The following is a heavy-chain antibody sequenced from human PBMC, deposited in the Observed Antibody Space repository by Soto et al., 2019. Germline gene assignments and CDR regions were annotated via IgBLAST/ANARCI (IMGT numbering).Heavy chain of an antibody. CDR1: GGSISSYY. CDR3: DRDQDYGSGSSISRPYYYYGMDV. J-gene: IGHJ6*02. CDR2: IYYSGST. Sequence: PSETLSLTCTVSGGSISSYYWSWIRQPPGKGLEWIGYIYYSGSTNYNPSLKSRVTISVDTSKNQFSLKLSSVTAADTAVYYCDRDQDYGSGSSISRPYYYYGMDVWGQGTTVTVSS. D-gene: IGHD3-10*01. V-gene: IGHV4-59*01.